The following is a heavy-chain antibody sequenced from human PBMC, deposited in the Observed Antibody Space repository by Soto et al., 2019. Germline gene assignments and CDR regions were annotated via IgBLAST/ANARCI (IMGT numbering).Heavy chain of an antibody. Sequence: GGSLRLSCAASGFTFTSFAVSWVRQAPGKGLEWVSAISGSGGATYYADSVKGRFTVSRDNSRNTVYLQVDSLRVEDTAVYHCARDATFGTKGGSFDIWGHGTLVTVSS. J-gene: IGHJ3*02. CDR3: ARDATFGTKGGSFDI. CDR2: ISGSGGAT. CDR1: GFTFTSFA. V-gene: IGHV3-23*01. D-gene: IGHD3-16*01.